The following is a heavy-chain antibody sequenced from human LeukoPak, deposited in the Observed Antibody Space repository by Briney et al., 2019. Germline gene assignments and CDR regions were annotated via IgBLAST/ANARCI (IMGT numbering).Heavy chain of an antibody. CDR2: ISRSDGTT. D-gene: IGHD1-26*01. Sequence: GGSLRLSCAASGFTFNNYAMSWVRQAPGKGLEWVSAISRSDGTTYYADPVKGRFTISRDNSKNTLYLQMNSLRAEDTAVYYCAKGEWELRSDIVFDYWGQGALVTVSS. CDR1: GFTFNNYA. J-gene: IGHJ4*02. V-gene: IGHV3-23*01. CDR3: AKGEWELRSDIVFDY.